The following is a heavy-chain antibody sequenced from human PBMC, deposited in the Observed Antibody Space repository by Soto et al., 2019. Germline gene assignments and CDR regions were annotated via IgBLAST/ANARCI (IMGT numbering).Heavy chain of an antibody. CDR2: IWYDGSNK. V-gene: IGHV3-33*01. D-gene: IGHD2-2*02. CDR1: GFTFSSYG. Sequence: PGGSLRLSCAASGFTFSSYGMHWVRQAPGKGLEWVAVIWYDGSNKYYVDSVKGRFTISRDNSKNTLYLQMNSLRAEETAVYYCARGGYCSSTSCYTYYYSGMVVWGQGTTVTVSS. J-gene: IGHJ6*02. CDR3: ARGGYCSSTSCYTYYYSGMVV.